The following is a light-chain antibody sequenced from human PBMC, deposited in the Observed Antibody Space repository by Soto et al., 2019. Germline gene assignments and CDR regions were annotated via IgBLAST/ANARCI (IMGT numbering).Light chain of an antibody. V-gene: IGLV2-11*01. CDR2: YVS. CDR1: SSDVV. Sequence: QSALTQPRSVSGSPGQSVTISCTGTSSDVVSWYQQHPGKAPKLIIYYVSQRPSGVPDRFSGSKSGNTASLTLSGRQAEEEADYYCCSSAGGFTWVFGGGTKLTVL. J-gene: IGLJ3*02. CDR3: CSSAGGFTWV.